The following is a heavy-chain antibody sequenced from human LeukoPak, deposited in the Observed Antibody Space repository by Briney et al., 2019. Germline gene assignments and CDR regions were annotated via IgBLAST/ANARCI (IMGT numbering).Heavy chain of an antibody. Sequence: SETLSVTCTVSGGSISSSSYYWGWIRPPPGKGLEWIGSLFYSGSTNYNPSLKSRVTISVDTSMNQFSLKLSSVTAADTAVYNRARRHCSGGSCYSFDYWGQGTLVTVSS. CDR2: LFYSGST. J-gene: IGHJ4*02. CDR1: GGSISSSSYY. D-gene: IGHD2-15*01. CDR3: ARRHCSGGSCYSFDY. V-gene: IGHV4-39*01.